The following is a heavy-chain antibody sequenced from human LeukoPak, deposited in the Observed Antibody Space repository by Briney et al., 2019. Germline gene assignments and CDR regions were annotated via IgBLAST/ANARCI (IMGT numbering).Heavy chain of an antibody. Sequence: GGTLRLSCAASGFTFRSFGMSWVRQAPGKGLEWVSGISGSGGSTYYADSVKGRFTISRDNSKNSLYLQMGSLRGEDMAVYYCAREPQLEYYFDYWGQGTLVTVSS. CDR2: ISGSGGST. V-gene: IGHV3-23*01. CDR1: GFTFRSFG. CDR3: AREPQLEYYFDY. D-gene: IGHD3-3*01. J-gene: IGHJ4*02.